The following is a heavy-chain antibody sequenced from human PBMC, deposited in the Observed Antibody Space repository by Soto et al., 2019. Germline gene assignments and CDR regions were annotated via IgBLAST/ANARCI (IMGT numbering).Heavy chain of an antibody. CDR2: IYYSGST. CDR3: ARSDYGDYVSWFDP. CDR1: GGSISSGGYY. Sequence: QVQLQESGPGLVKPSQTLSLTCTVSGGSISSGGYYWSWIRQHPGTGLEWSGYIYYSGSTYYNPSLKSRVTISVDTSQNQFSLQLSSVTAADTAVYYCARSDYGDYVSWFDPWGQGTLVTVSS. D-gene: IGHD4-17*01. V-gene: IGHV4-31*03. J-gene: IGHJ5*02.